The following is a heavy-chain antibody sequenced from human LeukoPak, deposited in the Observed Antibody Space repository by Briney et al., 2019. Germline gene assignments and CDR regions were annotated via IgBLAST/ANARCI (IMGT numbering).Heavy chain of an antibody. CDR1: GFNFYSFT. CDR2: ISTGGSTI. Sequence: GGSLRLSCVASGFNFYSFTMNWARQAPGKGLEWVSYISTGGSTIYYRDSVRGRFTISRDNAKNTLYLQMNNLTAEDTAVYYCATTTSSGWVPFDYWGQGTLVAVSS. D-gene: IGHD6-25*01. CDR3: ATTTSSGWVPFDY. V-gene: IGHV3-48*01. J-gene: IGHJ4*02.